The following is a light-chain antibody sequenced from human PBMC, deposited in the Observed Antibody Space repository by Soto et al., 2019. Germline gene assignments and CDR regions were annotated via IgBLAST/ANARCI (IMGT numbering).Light chain of an antibody. Sequence: QSALTQPASVSGSLGQSLTISCTGTNSDIGSYTYVSWYQQHPGKAPRVIIYDVSNRPSGVSSRFSGSKSGNTASLTISGLQAEDEADYYCLSYSSISTLDVFGTGTKLTVL. V-gene: IGLV2-14*03. J-gene: IGLJ1*01. CDR3: LSYSSISTLDV. CDR1: NSDIGSYTY. CDR2: DVS.